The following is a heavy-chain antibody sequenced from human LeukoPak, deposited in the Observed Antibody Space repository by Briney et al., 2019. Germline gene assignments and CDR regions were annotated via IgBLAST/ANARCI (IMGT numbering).Heavy chain of an antibody. CDR3: ASASSHRIAAGGDY. V-gene: IGHV3-74*01. Sequence: GGSMRLSCAAAGFTFSNYWMHWVRQAAGKGLGWVSRINSDGSSRNYADSVKGRFTISRDNAKNTLYLQMNSLRAEDTAVYYCASASSHRIAAGGDYWGQGTLVTVSS. D-gene: IGHD6-13*01. CDR2: INSDGSSR. J-gene: IGHJ4*02. CDR1: GFTFSNYW.